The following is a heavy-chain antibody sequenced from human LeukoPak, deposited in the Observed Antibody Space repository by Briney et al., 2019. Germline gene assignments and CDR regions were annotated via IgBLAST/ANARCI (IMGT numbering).Heavy chain of an antibody. J-gene: IGHJ5*01. CDR3: ARGLITGTGALDS. CDR2: MNPNSGNT. Sequence: ASVTVSCKASGYIFTTYDINWVRQATGQGLEWMGWMNPNSGNTGYAQKFQGRVTMTRNTSLRTASMELSSLKSEDTAVYYCARGLITGTGALDSWGQGTLVTVST. CDR1: GYIFTTYD. V-gene: IGHV1-8*01. D-gene: IGHD1-20*01.